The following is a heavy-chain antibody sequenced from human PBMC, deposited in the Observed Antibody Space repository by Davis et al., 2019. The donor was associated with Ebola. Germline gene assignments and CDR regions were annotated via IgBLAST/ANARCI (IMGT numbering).Heavy chain of an antibody. V-gene: IGHV3-7*03. CDR1: GFTFRSYW. J-gene: IGHJ5*02. Sequence: GGSLRLSCAASGFTFRSYWMSWVRQAPGKGLEWVANIKQDGSEKYYADSVKGRFTISRDNSKNTLYLQMNSLRAEDTAVYYCARWWELLGWFDPWGQGTLVTVSS. D-gene: IGHD1-26*01. CDR2: IKQDGSEK. CDR3: ARWWELLGWFDP.